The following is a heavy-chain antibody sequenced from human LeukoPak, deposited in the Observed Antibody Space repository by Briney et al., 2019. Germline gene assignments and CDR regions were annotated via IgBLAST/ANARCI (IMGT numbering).Heavy chain of an antibody. D-gene: IGHD1-20*01. V-gene: IGHV1-2*02. CDR1: GYTFTGYY. CDR3: ARVWGGRTNWNDVPFDY. CDR2: INPNSGGT. J-gene: IGHJ4*02. Sequence: ASVKVSCKASGYTFTGYYMHWVRQAPGQGLEWMGWINPNSGGTNYAQKFQGRVTMTSDTSISTAYMELSRLRSDDTAVYYCARVWGGRTNWNDVPFDYWGQGTLVTVSS.